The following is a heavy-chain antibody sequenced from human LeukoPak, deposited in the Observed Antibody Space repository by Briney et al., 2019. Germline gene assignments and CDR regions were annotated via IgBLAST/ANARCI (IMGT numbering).Heavy chain of an antibody. J-gene: IGHJ4*02. D-gene: IGHD3-10*01. CDR2: IKQDGSEK. Sequence: PGGSLRLSCAASGFTFSSYWMSWVRQAPGKGLEWVANIKQDGSEKYYVDSVKGRFTISRDNAKNSLYLQMNSLRAEDTAVYYCARDSNYYGSGSYYSESDYYFDYWGQGTLVTVSS. CDR3: ARDSNYYGSGSYYSESDYYFDY. CDR1: GFTFSSYW. V-gene: IGHV3-7*01.